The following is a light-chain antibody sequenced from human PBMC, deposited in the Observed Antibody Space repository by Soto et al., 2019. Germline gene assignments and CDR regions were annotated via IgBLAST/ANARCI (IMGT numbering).Light chain of an antibody. V-gene: IGKV3-15*01. CDR1: QSVGSN. J-gene: IGKJ2*01. CDR3: QHHDNWPYT. Sequence: EIVMTQSPVTLSVSPGERATLSCRASQSVGSNIAWYQQRPGQAHRLLIYGASTRATGIPARFSGSGSGTEFTLTISSLQSEDFAVYYCQHHDNWPYTFGQGTKLEIK. CDR2: GAS.